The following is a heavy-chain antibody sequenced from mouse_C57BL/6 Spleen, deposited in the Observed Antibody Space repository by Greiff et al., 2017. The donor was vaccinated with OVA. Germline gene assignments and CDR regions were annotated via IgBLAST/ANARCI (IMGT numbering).Heavy chain of an antibody. CDR3: ARGHTAVGGYFDV. CDR2: INADGSST. Sequence: EVQVVESEGGLVQPGSSMKLSCTASGFTFSDYYMAWVRQVPEKGLEWVANINADGSSTYYLDSLTGRFIISRDNAKNLLYRQMSSLKSEDTATCYCARGHTAVGGYFDVWGTGTAVTVSS. D-gene: IGHD1-1*01. CDR1: GFTFSDYY. V-gene: IGHV5-16*01. J-gene: IGHJ1*03.